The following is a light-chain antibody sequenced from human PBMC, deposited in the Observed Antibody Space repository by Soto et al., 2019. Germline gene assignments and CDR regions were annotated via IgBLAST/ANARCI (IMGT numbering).Light chain of an antibody. J-gene: IGKJ5*01. CDR3: QQRSNWAPIT. CDR1: QSVSSY. V-gene: IGKV3-11*01. CDR2: EAS. Sequence: EIVLTQSPATLSLSPGERATLSCRASQSVSSYLAWYQQKPGQAPRLLIYEASNRATGIPARFSGSGSGTDITLTISSLEPEDFAVYYCQQRSNWAPITFGQGTRLEMK.